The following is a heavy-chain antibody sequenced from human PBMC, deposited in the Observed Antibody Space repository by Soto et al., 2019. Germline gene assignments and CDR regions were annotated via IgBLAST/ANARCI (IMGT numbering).Heavy chain of an antibody. V-gene: IGHV1-8*01. CDR2: MSPSSGNT. CDR3: ARVGGQLFGDHGMDV. J-gene: IGHJ6*02. CDR1: GYTFTTYE. Sequence: QVQLVQSGAEVKKPGASVKVSCKASGYTFTTYEINWVRQVPRQGLEWMGWMSPSSGNTGYVDQFRGRVTMTSNTSMTTAYMELSSLRSEDTAVYYCARVGGQLFGDHGMDVWGQGTTVTVSS. D-gene: IGHD3-10*01.